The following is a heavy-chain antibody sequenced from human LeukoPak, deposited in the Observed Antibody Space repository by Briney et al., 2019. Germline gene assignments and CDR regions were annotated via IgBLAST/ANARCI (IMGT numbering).Heavy chain of an antibody. J-gene: IGHJ5*02. V-gene: IGHV1-69*01. CDR3: ARGTDNWNYVRWFDP. CDR1: GGTFSSYA. D-gene: IGHD1-7*01. CDR2: IIPIFGTA. Sequence: ASVKVSCKASGGTFSSYAISWVRQAPGQGLEWMGGIIPIFGTANYAQKFQGRVTITADESTSTAYMELSSLRSEDTAVYYCARGTDNWNYVRWFDPWGRGTLVTVSS.